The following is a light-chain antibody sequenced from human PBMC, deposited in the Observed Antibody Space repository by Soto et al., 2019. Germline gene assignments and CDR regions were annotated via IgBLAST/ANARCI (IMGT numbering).Light chain of an antibody. J-gene: IGKJ1*01. CDR3: MQGTPWPPT. CDR1: QSLVYSDGNAY. Sequence: DVVMTQSPLSLPVALGQPASISCRSSQSLVYSDGNAYLTWFQQRPGQSPRRLIYRVSNRDSGVPERFSGSGSGTDFTLKISRVEAEDVGVYYCMQGTPWPPTFGRGTKVEI. V-gene: IGKV2-30*01. CDR2: RVS.